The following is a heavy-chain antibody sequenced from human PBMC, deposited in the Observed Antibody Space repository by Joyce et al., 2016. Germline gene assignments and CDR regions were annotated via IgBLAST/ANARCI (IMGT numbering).Heavy chain of an antibody. CDR1: GFMFSEYW. J-gene: IGHJ3*02. D-gene: IGHD4-17*01. CDR2: INQDGGDV. CDR3: ARAASYGDYVDAFDI. V-gene: IGHV3-7*03. Sequence: EVQLVESGGGLVQPGGSVRLSCAASGFMFSEYWMTWVRQAPGQGLGWVAGINQDGGDVYCVDSLRCRCTISRDNANSSVFLQMNSVRAEDTAVYYCARAASYGDYVDAFDIWGQGTMVTVSS.